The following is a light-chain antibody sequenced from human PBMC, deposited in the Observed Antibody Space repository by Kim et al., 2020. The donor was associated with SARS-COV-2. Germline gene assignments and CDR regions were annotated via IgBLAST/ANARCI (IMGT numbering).Light chain of an antibody. CDR2: QDS. V-gene: IGLV3-1*01. CDR3: QAWDSGTAV. Sequence: VSPGQPARITCSGNKLGDNYVSWYQQRPGQSPVVVIYQDSNRPSEIPERFSGSNSGNTATLTISGTQAMDEADYFCQAWDSGTAVFGGGTQLTVL. CDR1: KLGDNY. J-gene: IGLJ3*02.